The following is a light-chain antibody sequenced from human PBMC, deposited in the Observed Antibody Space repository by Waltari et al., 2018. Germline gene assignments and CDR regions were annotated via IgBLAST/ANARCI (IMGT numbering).Light chain of an antibody. V-gene: IGLV1-47*01. CDR1: ASNIGANY. J-gene: IGLJ2*01. CDR2: RND. CDR3: ASWDDNLSGSL. Sequence: QSVLTQPPSASGTPGQTVTISCSGSASNIGANYVYCFQQLPETAPKLLIYRNDQRPSGVPDRFSGSKSVTSASLAISGLRSEDEASYYCASWDDNLSGSLFGGGTKLTVL.